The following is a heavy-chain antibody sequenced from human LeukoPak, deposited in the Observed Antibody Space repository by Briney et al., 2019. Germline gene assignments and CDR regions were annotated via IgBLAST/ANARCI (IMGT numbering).Heavy chain of an antibody. CDR3: ARAKGREIWFGEFRCYFDY. J-gene: IGHJ4*02. D-gene: IGHD3-10*01. CDR2: IYYSGST. Sequence: SETLSLTCTVSGGSISSSSYYWGWIRQPPGKGLEWIGSIYYSGSTYYNPSLKSRVTISVDTSKNQFSLKLSSVAAADTAVYYCARAKGREIWFGEFRCYFDYWGQGTLVTVSS. CDR1: GGSISSSSYY. V-gene: IGHV4-39*07.